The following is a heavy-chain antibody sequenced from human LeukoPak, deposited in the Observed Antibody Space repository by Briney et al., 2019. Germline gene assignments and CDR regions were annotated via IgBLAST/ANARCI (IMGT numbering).Heavy chain of an antibody. Sequence: SETLSLTCTVSGGSISSYYWSWIRQPPGKGLEWIGYIYYNGSTNYNSSLKSRVTIARDTSKNQFSLKLSSVTAADTAVYYCARDRGDILTGYLDAFDIWGQGTMVTVSS. J-gene: IGHJ3*02. CDR2: IYYNGST. V-gene: IGHV4-59*01. D-gene: IGHD3-9*01. CDR3: ARDRGDILTGYLDAFDI. CDR1: GGSISSYY.